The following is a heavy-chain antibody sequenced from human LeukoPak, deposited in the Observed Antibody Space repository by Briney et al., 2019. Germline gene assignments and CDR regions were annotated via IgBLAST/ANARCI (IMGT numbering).Heavy chain of an antibody. Sequence: SETLSLTCTVSGGSISSYYWSWIRQPPGKGVEWIGYIYYSGSTNYNPSLKGRVTISVDTSKNQFSLKLSSVTAADTAVYYCARGSGTSWFDYWGQGTLVTVSS. CDR1: GGSISSYY. V-gene: IGHV4-59*08. D-gene: IGHD2-2*01. J-gene: IGHJ4*02. CDR3: ARGSGTSWFDY. CDR2: IYYSGST.